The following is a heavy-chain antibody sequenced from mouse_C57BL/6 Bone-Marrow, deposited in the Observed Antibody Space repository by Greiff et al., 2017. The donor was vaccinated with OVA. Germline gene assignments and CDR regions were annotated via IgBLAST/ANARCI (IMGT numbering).Heavy chain of an antibody. D-gene: IGHD1-1*01. Sequence: QVQLQQSGAELVKPGASVQMSCKASGYTFTSYWITWVKQRPGQGLEWIGDIYPGSGSTNYNEKFKSKATLTVDTSSSTAYMQLSSLTSEDSAVYYCARYYYGSILAYWGQGTLVTVSA. CDR1: GYTFTSYW. CDR3: ARYYYGSILAY. CDR2: IYPGSGST. V-gene: IGHV1-55*01. J-gene: IGHJ3*01.